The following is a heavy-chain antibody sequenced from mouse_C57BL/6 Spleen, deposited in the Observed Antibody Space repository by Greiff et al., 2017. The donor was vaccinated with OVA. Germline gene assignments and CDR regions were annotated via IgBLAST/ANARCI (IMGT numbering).Heavy chain of an antibody. CDR2: IYPSDSET. D-gene: IGHD1-1*01. J-gene: IGHJ1*03. CDR3: ARGGSSDWYFDV. CDR1: GYTFTSYW. V-gene: IGHV1-61*01. Sequence: QVQLKQSGAELVRPGSSVKLSCKASGYTFTSYWMDWVKQRPGQGLEWIGNIYPSDSETHYNQKFKDKATLTVDKSSSTAYMQLSSLTSEDSAVYYCARGGSSDWYFDVWGTGTTVTVSS.